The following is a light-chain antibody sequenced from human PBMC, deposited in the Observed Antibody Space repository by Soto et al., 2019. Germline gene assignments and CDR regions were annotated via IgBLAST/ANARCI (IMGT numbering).Light chain of an antibody. J-gene: IGKJ2*01. CDR1: QTVASN. CDR3: QQYHNWPPQYT. Sequence: EIVMTQSPASLSVSPGEGATLSCRASQTVASNLAWYQQKPAQGPRLLIHGASTRATGVPARFSGSGSETDFTLTISSLQSEDFAVYYCQQYHNWPPQYTFGQGTKLQIK. CDR2: GAS. V-gene: IGKV3-15*01.